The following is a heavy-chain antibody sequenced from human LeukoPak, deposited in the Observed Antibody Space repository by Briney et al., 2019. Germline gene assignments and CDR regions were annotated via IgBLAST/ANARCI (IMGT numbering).Heavy chain of an antibody. V-gene: IGHV1-18*01. CDR1: GYTFRRNG. Sequence: ASVKVSCKASGYTFRRNGISWVRQAPGQGLEGMGWISAYNGNTNYEEKIQGRVTMTTDTSTSTAYMDLRSLRSDDTAVYYCARTPYSGSEGFDYWGQGTLVTVSS. CDR3: ARTPYSGSEGFDY. J-gene: IGHJ4*02. D-gene: IGHD1-26*01. CDR2: ISAYNGNT.